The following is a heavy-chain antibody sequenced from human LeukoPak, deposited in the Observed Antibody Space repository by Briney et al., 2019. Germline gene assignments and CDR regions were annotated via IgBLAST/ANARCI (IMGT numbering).Heavy chain of an antibody. CDR3: AKLLHYYDSSGYYHHFDY. CDR2: ISGSGGSA. D-gene: IGHD3-22*01. V-gene: IGHV3-23*01. J-gene: IGHJ4*02. Sequence: GASLRLSCAASGFTFSSYAMSWVRQAPGKGLEWVSAISGSGGSAYYADSVKGRFTISRDNSKNTLYLQMNSLRAEDTAVYYCAKLLHYYDSSGYYHHFDYWGQGTLVTVSS. CDR1: GFTFSSYA.